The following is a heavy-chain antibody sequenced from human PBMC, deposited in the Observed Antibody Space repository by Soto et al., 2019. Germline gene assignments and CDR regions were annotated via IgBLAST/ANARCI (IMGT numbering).Heavy chain of an antibody. CDR3: ARTLPNRQLFDS. D-gene: IGHD1-1*01. Sequence: PSETLSLTCTVSGGSVISGSYYWSWIRQPPGKGLEWIGYIYYSGSTNYNPSLKSRVTISVDTSKNQFSLRLASVTAADTAVYYCARTLPNRQLFDSWSQGTLVTVSS. V-gene: IGHV4-61*01. CDR2: IYYSGST. J-gene: IGHJ4*02. CDR1: GGSVISGSYY.